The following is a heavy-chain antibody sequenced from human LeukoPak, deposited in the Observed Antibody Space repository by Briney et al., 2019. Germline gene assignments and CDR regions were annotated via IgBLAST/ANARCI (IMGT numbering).Heavy chain of an antibody. J-gene: IGHJ5*02. V-gene: IGHV4-38-2*01. D-gene: IGHD3-10*01. CDR3: ARDPGSAFDP. Sequence: SETLSLTCAVSGYSISSGYYWGWIRQPPGKGLEWIGSIYHSGSTYYNPSLKSRVTISVDTSKNQFSLKLSSVTAADTAVYYCARDPGSAFDPWGQRTLVTVSS. CDR1: GYSISSGYY. CDR2: IYHSGST.